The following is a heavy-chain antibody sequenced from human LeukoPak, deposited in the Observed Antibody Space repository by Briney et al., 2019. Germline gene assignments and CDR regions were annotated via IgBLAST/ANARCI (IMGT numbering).Heavy chain of an antibody. D-gene: IGHD3-10*01. CDR1: GGSISSSSYY. J-gene: IGHJ3*02. V-gene: IGHV4-39*07. CDR2: IYYSGST. Sequence: SETLSLTCTVSGGSISSSSYYWGWIRQPPGKGLEWIGSIYYSGSTYYNPSLKSRVTISVDTSKNQFSLKLSSVTAADTAVYYCAREGPSITMVRGVLYAFDIWGQGTMVTVSS. CDR3: AREGPSITMVRGVLYAFDI.